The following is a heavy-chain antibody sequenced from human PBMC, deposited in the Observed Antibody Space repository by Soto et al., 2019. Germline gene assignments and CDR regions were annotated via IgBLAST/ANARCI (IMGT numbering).Heavy chain of an antibody. J-gene: IGHJ6*02. CDR3: ARLVATAAFSDYYGMDV. V-gene: IGHV5-10-1*01. CDR1: GYSFAGYR. D-gene: IGHD5-12*01. Sequence: GESPKLTCKGSGYSFAGYRITWVRQKPAKDVVWMGRIDPSDSQTYYSPSFRGHVTISVTKSITPVFLQWSSLTASDTALYYCARLVATAAFSDYYGMDVWGQGTTVTVSS. CDR2: IDPSDSQT.